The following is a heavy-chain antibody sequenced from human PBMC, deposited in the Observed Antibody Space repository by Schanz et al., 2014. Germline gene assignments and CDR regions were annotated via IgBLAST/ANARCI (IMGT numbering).Heavy chain of an antibody. Sequence: EVQLVESGGELVQPGGSLRLSCAASGFTFSSYWMHWVRQVPGKGPVWVSRINGDGSSTLYADSVKGRFTISRDNAKNTLYLQMNNLRAEDTAVYYCPREMGSALLRYFDLWGRGTLVTVSS. CDR3: PREMGSALLRYFDL. D-gene: IGHD1-26*01. CDR1: GFTFSSYW. V-gene: IGHV3-74*01. CDR2: INGDGSST. J-gene: IGHJ2*01.